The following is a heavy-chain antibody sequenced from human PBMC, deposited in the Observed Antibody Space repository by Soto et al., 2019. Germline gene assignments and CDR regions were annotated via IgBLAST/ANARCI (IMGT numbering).Heavy chain of an antibody. CDR3: ARGDRGGSGSPASYYYSGLDD. D-gene: IGHD3-10*01. J-gene: IGHJ6*02. CDR2: VSAGGDMT. Sequence: DVQLLESGGHLVQPGGSLRLSCAASGVTFSSYAMSWVRQAPGKGLEWVSSVSAGGDMTYYSDSVKGRFTISRDNSNNARFLQMNSLRIEDTALYYCARGDRGGSGSPASYYYSGLDDWGQGATVTVS. CDR1: GVTFSSYA. V-gene: IGHV3-23*01.